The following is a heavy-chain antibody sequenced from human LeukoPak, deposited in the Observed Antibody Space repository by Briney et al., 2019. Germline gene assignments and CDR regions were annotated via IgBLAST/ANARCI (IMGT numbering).Heavy chain of an antibody. CDR3: ARLYCSAGSCYLDY. D-gene: IGHD2-15*01. Sequence: SETLSLTCTVSGGSISSSSHYWGWIRQPPGKGLEWIGSIYYSGTTYYNPFLKSRVTISVDTSKNQFSLRLSSVTAADTAVYYCARLYCSAGSCYLDYWGQGTLVTVSS. J-gene: IGHJ4*02. V-gene: IGHV4-39*01. CDR1: GGSISSSSHY. CDR2: IYYSGTT.